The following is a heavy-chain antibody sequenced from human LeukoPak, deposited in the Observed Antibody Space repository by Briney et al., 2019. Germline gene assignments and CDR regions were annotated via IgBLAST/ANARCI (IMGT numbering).Heavy chain of an antibody. V-gene: IGHV4-39*01. D-gene: IGHD6-6*01. CDR2: IYYSGST. Sequence: PSETLSLTCTVSGGSISSSSYYWGWIRQPPGKGLEWIGSIYYSGSTYYNPSLKSRVTIPVDTSKNQFSLKLSSVTAADTAVYYCARQSIAARRSMDVWGKGTTVTVSS. CDR3: ARQSIAARRSMDV. CDR1: GGSISSSSYY. J-gene: IGHJ6*03.